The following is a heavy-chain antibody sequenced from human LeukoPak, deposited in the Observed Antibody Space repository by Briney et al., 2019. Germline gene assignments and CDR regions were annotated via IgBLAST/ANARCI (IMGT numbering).Heavy chain of an antibody. D-gene: IGHD2-21*01. CDR3: ARDRDAGTLGLFDL. J-gene: IGHJ4*02. Sequence: PGGSLRLSCVASGFTFSTYSMDWVRQAPGKGLEWVSSSSSSSSYKYYADSVKGRFTISRDNAKNSLYLEMNSLRAEDTAVYYCARDRDAGTLGLFDLWGQGTLVTVSS. V-gene: IGHV3-21*01. CDR2: SSSSSSYK. CDR1: GFTFSTYS.